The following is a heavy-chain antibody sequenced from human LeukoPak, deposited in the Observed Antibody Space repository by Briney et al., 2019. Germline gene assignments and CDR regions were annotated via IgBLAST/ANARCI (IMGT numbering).Heavy chain of an antibody. D-gene: IGHD2-21*02. V-gene: IGHV3-21*01. CDR2: ISNNGNYI. CDR1: GFTFSTYS. J-gene: IGHJ4*02. Sequence: PGGSLRLSCAASGFTFSTYSMNWVRQAPGKGLEWVSSISNNGNYIYYADSVKGRFTISRDNAKNSLYLQMNSLRVEDTAVYYCARLYCGGDCYAFDYWGQGTLVTVSS. CDR3: ARLYCGGDCYAFDY.